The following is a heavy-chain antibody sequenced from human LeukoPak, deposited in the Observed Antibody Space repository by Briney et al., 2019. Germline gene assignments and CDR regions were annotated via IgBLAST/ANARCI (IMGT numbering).Heavy chain of an antibody. CDR2: IYYSGST. J-gene: IGHJ4*02. CDR1: GVSISSGGYY. Sequence: SETLSLTCTVSGVSISSGGYYWSWIRQHPGKGLEWIGYIYYSGSTYYNPSLKSRVTISVDTSKNQFSLKLSSVTAADTAVYYCARGYCTNGVCFIIPFDYWGQGTLVTVSS. V-gene: IGHV4-31*03. D-gene: IGHD2-8*01. CDR3: ARGYCTNGVCFIIPFDY.